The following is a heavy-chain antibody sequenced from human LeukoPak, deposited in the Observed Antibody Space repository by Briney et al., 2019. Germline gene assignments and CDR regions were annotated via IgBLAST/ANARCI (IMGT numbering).Heavy chain of an antibody. Sequence: PGRSLRLSCAASGLSFNSCGMHWVRQAPGKGLVWVSGINGDGSSTSYADSVKGRFTISRDNAKNTLYLQMNSLRAEDTAVYYCARGGYYGDCWGQGSLVTVSS. CDR3: ARGGYYGDC. CDR1: GLSFNSCG. CDR2: INGDGSST. J-gene: IGHJ4*02. D-gene: IGHD3-10*01. V-gene: IGHV3-74*01.